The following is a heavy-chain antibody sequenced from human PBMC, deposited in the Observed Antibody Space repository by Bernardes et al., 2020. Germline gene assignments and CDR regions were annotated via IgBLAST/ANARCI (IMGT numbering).Heavy chain of an antibody. CDR2: ISSSSSYI. CDR3: ARDPLLGLHLGELDYYGMDV. Sequence: GGSLRLSCAASGFTFSSYSMNWVRQAPGKGLEWVSSISSSSSYIYYADSVKGRFTISRDNAKNSLYLQMNSLRAEDTAVYYCARDPLLGLHLGELDYYGMDVWGQGTTVTVSS. V-gene: IGHV3-21*01. D-gene: IGHD3-16*01. J-gene: IGHJ6*02. CDR1: GFTFSSYS.